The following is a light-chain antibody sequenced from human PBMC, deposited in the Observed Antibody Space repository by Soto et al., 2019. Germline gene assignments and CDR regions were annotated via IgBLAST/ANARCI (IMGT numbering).Light chain of an antibody. Sequence: EKVMTQSPATLSLSPGHRATLPCRASQSVGSNLAWYQQKPGQAPRLLIYGASTRATGVPSRFSGSGSGTEFTLTISSLQPDDFATYYCQQYNSYWTFGQGTKVDIK. J-gene: IGKJ1*01. V-gene: IGKV3-15*01. CDR2: GAS. CDR1: QSVGSN. CDR3: QQYNSYWT.